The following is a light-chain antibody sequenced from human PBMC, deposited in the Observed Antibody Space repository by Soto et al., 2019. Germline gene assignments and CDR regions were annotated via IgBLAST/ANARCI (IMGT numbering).Light chain of an antibody. V-gene: IGLV7-43*01. CDR1: TGAVTSGYY. Sequence: QAVVTQEPSLTVSAGGTVTLTCVSSTGAVTSGYYPNWFHPEPGRAPRALLHSTKNKHSWTPARFSDSLHGGKAALTLSGVQPEDEAEYYCLLYYGGAYVFGTGTKVTVL. J-gene: IGLJ1*01. CDR2: STK. CDR3: LLYYGGAYV.